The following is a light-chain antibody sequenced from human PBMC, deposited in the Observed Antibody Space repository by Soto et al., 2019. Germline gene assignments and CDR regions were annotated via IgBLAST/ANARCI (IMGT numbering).Light chain of an antibody. CDR2: GAS. Sequence: ILLTQSPDTLSLSPGDRATLSCRASQRVDSSYVAWYQQRPGQAPRLLIYGASIWATGVPDRFSGSGSGTDFTLTISRLEPEDFAVYFCQQYASSPITFGQGTRLEIK. V-gene: IGKV3-20*01. J-gene: IGKJ5*01. CDR3: QQYASSPIT. CDR1: QRVDSSY.